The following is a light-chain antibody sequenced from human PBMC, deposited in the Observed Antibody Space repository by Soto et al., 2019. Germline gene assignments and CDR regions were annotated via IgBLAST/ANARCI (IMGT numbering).Light chain of an antibody. CDR3: QQYGSSSYT. CDR2: GAS. CDR1: QSVSSNY. Sequence: DIVLTQSPDTLSLSPGERATLSCRASQSVSSNYLAWYQQKPGQAPRLLIYGASTRPTGIPDRFSGSESGTDFTLTISRLEPEDFAVYYCQQYGSSSYTFGQGTRLEI. J-gene: IGKJ2*01. V-gene: IGKV3-20*01.